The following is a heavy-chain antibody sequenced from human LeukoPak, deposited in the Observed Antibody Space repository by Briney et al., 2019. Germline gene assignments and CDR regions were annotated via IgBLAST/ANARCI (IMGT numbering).Heavy chain of an antibody. V-gene: IGHV1-69*04. CDR2: IISILGIA. CDR3: ARVGITMHYYYYGMDV. CDR1: GGTFSSYA. J-gene: IGHJ6*02. Sequence: ASVKVSCKASGGTFSSYAISWVRQAPGQGLEWMARIISILGIANYAQKFQGRVTITADKSTSTAYMELSSLRSEDTAVYYCARVGITMHYYYYGMDVWGQGTTVTVSS. D-gene: IGHD3-10*01.